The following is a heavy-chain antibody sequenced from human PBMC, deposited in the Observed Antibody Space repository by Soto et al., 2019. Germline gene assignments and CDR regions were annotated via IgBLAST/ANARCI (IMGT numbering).Heavy chain of an antibody. D-gene: IGHD2-15*01. CDR3: ARAARYCSGGSCYFSYYYYYMDV. J-gene: IGHJ6*03. CDR2: IGTAGDT. Sequence: GGSLIVSCAAAGFPFGGYDVHWVRQATGKGLEWVSAIGTAGDTYYPGSVKGRFTISRENAKNSLYLQMNSLRAGDTAVYYCARAARYCSGGSCYFSYYYYYMDVWGKGTTVTVS. CDR1: GFPFGGYD. V-gene: IGHV3-13*01.